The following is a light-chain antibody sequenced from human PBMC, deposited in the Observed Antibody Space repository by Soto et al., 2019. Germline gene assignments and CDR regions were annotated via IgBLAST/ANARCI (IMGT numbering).Light chain of an antibody. CDR3: RSYTSSSTFYV. V-gene: IGLV2-14*01. J-gene: IGLJ1*01. CDR2: DVS. CDR1: SSDVGGYNY. Sequence: QSALTQPASVSGSPGQSITISCTGTSSDVGGYNYVSWYQQHPGKAPKLMIYDVSNRPSGVSNRFSGSKSGNTASLTISGLHAADEADYYCRSYTSSSTFYVFGTGTKGTV.